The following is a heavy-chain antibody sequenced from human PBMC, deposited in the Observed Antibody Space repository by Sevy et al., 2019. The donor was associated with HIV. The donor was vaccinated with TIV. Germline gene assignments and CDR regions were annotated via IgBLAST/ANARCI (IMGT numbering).Heavy chain of an antibody. V-gene: IGHV4-59*01. J-gene: IGHJ4*02. D-gene: IGHD1-26*01. CDR3: ARGSYYGGYFNY. Sequence: SETLSLTCTVSGGSMSSNYWSWIRQPPGKGLEWIGNIYYSGSTNYNPSLKSRVTISVDTSKNHFSLKLSSVTAADTAVYYCARGSYYGGYFNYWGQGTLVTFS. CDR1: GGSMSSNY. CDR2: IYYSGST.